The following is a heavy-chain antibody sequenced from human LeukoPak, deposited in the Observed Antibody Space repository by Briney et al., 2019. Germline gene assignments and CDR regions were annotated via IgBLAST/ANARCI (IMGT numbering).Heavy chain of an antibody. J-gene: IGHJ4*02. CDR2: INPVGGGT. CDR1: GYTFTDHY. Sequence: ASVKVSCKASGYTFTDHYMHWVRQAPGQGLEWMGIINPVGGGTTYAQHFQGRVTMTRDTSTSTVYMELRSLRSEDTAVYYCARDSGRFLEWLFGLWGQGTLVTVSS. D-gene: IGHD3-3*01. CDR3: ARDSGRFLEWLFGL. V-gene: IGHV1-46*01.